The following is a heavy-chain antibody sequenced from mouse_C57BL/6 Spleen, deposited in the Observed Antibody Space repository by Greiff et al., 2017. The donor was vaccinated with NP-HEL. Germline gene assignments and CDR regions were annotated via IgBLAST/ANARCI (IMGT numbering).Heavy chain of an antibody. V-gene: IGHV1-15*01. J-gene: IGHJ3*01. CDR3: TRSGGSTPRFAY. Sequence: QVQLQQSGAELVRPGASVTLSCKASGYTFTDYEMHWVKQTPVHGLEWIGAIDPETGGTAYNQKFKGKAILTADKSSSTAYMELRSLTSEDSAVYYCTRSGGSTPRFAYWGQGTLVTVSA. CDR2: IDPETGGT. CDR1: GYTFTDYE. D-gene: IGHD2-1*01.